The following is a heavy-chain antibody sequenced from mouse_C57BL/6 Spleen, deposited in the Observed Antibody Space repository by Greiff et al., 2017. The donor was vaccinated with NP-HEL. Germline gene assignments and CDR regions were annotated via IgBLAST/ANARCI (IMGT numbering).Heavy chain of an antibody. J-gene: IGHJ3*01. CDR1: GYTFTDYE. V-gene: IGHV1-15*01. D-gene: IGHD3-2*02. CDR3: TRTSSGYSFAY. CDR2: IDPETGGT. Sequence: QVQLQQSGAELVRPGASVTLSCKASGYTFTDYEMHWVKQTPVHGLEWIGAIDPETGGTAYKQKFKGKAILTADKSSSTAYMELRSLTSGDSAVYYCTRTSSGYSFAYWGQGTLVTVSA.